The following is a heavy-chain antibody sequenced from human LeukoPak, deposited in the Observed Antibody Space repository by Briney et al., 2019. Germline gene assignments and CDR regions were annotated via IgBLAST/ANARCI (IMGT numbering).Heavy chain of an antibody. CDR1: GYTFTSYG. D-gene: IGHD3-3*01. J-gene: IGHJ6*02. CDR2: ISAYNGNT. CDR3: ARGWSGFDPYYYYGMDV. V-gene: IGHV1-18*01. Sequence: ASVKVSCKASGYTFTSYGISWVRQAPGQGLEWMGWISAYNGNTNYAQKLQGRVTMTTDTSTSTAYMELRSLRSDDTAVYYCARGWSGFDPYYYYGMDVWGQGTTVTVSS.